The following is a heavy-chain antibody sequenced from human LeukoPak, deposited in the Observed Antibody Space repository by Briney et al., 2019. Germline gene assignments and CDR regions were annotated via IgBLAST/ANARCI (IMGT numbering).Heavy chain of an antibody. CDR1: GGSISSYY. CDR2: FSYSGST. J-gene: IGHJ6*02. CDR3: ARHGYSYGYVTRDRYAMDV. Sequence: SETLSLTCTASGGSISSYYWSWIRRPPGKELEWIGYFSYSGSTNYHPSLKSRVTISVDTSKNQFSLKLSSVTAADTAVYYCARHGYSYGYVTRDRYAMDVWGPGTTVTVSS. D-gene: IGHD5-18*01. V-gene: IGHV4-59*08.